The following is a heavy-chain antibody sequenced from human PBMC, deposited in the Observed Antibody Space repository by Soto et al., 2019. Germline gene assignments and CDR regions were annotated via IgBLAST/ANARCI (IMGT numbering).Heavy chain of an antibody. CDR1: GFTFSSYA. CDR3: ATALINYYDSSGYSKNFDY. D-gene: IGHD3-22*01. J-gene: IGHJ4*02. Sequence: GGSLRLSCAASGFTFSSYAMHWVRQAPGKGLEWVAVISYDGSNKYYADSVKGRFTISRDNSKNTLYLQMNSLRSEDTAVYYCATALINYYDSSGYSKNFDYWGQGTLVTVSS. CDR2: ISYDGSNK. V-gene: IGHV3-30-3*01.